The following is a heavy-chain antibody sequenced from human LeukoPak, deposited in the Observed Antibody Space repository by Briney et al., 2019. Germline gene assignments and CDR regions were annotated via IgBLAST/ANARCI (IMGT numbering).Heavy chain of an antibody. CDR2: IKSKTDGGTT. CDR1: GFTFSNAW. Sequence: GGSLRLSCAASGFTFSNAWMRWVRQAPGKGLEWVGRIKSKTDGGTTDYAAPVKGRFTISRDDSKNTLYLQMNSLKTEDTAVYYCTTDFEVYSGYAFDYWGQGTLVTVSS. J-gene: IGHJ4*02. D-gene: IGHD5-12*01. CDR3: TTDFEVYSGYAFDY. V-gene: IGHV3-15*01.